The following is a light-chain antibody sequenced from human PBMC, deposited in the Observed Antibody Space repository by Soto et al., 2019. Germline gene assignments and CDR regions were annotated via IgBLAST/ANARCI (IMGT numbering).Light chain of an antibody. J-gene: IGLJ7*01. Sequence: QSALTQPPSASGSPGQSVTISRTGTSSDVGGYNYVSWYQQHPGKAPKLMIYEVSKRPSGVPDRFSGSKSGNTASLTVSGLQAEDEADYYCSSYAGSHTVFGGGTQLTVL. V-gene: IGLV2-8*01. CDR3: SSYAGSHTV. CDR2: EVS. CDR1: SSDVGGYNY.